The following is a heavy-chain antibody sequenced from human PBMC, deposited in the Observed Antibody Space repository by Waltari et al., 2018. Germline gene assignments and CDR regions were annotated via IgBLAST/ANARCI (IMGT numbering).Heavy chain of an antibody. V-gene: IGHV1-69*01. D-gene: IGHD3-10*01. Sequence: QVQLVQSGAEVKKPGSSVKVSCKASGGTFSSYAISWVRQAPGQGLEWMGGIIPIFGTANYAQKFQGRVTITADESTSTAYMELSSLRSEDTAVYYCARVPSNPGDISYYYYGMDVWGQGTTVTVSS. CDR1: GGTFSSYA. CDR2: IIPIFGTA. CDR3: ARVPSNPGDISYYYYGMDV. J-gene: IGHJ6*02.